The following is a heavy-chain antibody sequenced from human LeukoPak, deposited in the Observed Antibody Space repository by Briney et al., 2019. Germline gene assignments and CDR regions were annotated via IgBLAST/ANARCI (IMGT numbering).Heavy chain of an antibody. Sequence: ASVKVSCKGTGYTLTSYGIRWVRQAPGQGLEWMGWISAYNGNTNYAQKLQGRVTMTTDTSTSTGYMWLRSLRSDGTAVYYCARDRSFSGYYDSSGNPLFDYWGQGTLVTVSS. D-gene: IGHD3-22*01. CDR1: GYTLTSYG. J-gene: IGHJ4*02. V-gene: IGHV1-18*01. CDR2: ISAYNGNT. CDR3: ARDRSFSGYYDSSGNPLFDY.